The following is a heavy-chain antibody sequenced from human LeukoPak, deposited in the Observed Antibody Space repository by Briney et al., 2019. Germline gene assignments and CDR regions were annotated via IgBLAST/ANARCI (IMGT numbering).Heavy chain of an antibody. D-gene: IGHD1-26*01. Sequence: PSETLSLTCTVSGGSISSYYWSWIRQPPGKGLEWIGYIYYSGSTNYNPSLKSRVTISVDTSKNQFSLKPSSVTAADTAVYYCARDLGGSYFDYWGQGPRSPSPQ. V-gene: IGHV4-59*01. CDR3: ARDLGGSYFDY. CDR2: IYYSGST. CDR1: GGSISSYY. J-gene: IGHJ4*03.